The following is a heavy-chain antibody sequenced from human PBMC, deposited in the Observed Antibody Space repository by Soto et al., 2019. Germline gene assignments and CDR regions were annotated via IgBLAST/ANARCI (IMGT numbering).Heavy chain of an antibody. V-gene: IGHV4-39*01. D-gene: IGHD3-22*01. CDR3: ARLRYYYDSSGYYYYYYGMDV. Sequence: SETLSLTCTVSGCSISSSSYYWGWIRQPPGKGLEWIGSIYYSGSTYYNPSLKSRVTISVDTSKNQFSLKLSSVTAADTAVYYCARLRYYYDSSGYYYYYYGMDVWGQGTTVT. J-gene: IGHJ6*02. CDR2: IYYSGST. CDR1: GCSISSSSYY.